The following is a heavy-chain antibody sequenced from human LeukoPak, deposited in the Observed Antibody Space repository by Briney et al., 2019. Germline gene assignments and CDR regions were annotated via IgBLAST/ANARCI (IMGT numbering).Heavy chain of an antibody. CDR3: ARVTPQWLEFDY. D-gene: IGHD6-19*01. CDR2: IYYSGST. J-gene: IGHJ4*02. Sequence: PSETLSLTCTVSGGSISSYYWSWIRQPPGKGLEWIGYIYYSGSTNYNPSLKSRVTISVDTSKNQFSLKLSSATAADTAVYYCARVTPQWLEFDYWGQGTLVTVSS. CDR1: GGSISSYY. V-gene: IGHV4-59*01.